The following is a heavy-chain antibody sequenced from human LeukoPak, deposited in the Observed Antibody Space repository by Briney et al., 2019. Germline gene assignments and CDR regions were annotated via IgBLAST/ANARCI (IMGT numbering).Heavy chain of an antibody. CDR3: TRSPQWELRVNYYYMDV. J-gene: IGHJ6*03. Sequence: PGGSLRLSCAASGFTFSGSAMHWVRRASGKGLEWVGRIRSKANSYATAYAASVKGRFTISRDDSKNTAYLQMNSLKTEDTAVYYCTRSPQWELRVNYYYMDVWGKGTTVTVSS. V-gene: IGHV3-73*01. CDR2: IRSKANSYAT. D-gene: IGHD1-26*01. CDR1: GFTFSGSA.